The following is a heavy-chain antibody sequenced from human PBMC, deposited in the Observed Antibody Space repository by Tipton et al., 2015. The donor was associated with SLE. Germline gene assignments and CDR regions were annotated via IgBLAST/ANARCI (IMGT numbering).Heavy chain of an antibody. Sequence: SLRLSCAASGFTFSSYSMNWVRQAPGKGLEWVSYISSSSTIYYADSVKGRFTISRDNAKNSLYLQMNSLRAEDTAVYYCARDGRDPKSWGQGTLVTVSS. CDR2: ISSSSTI. CDR3: ARDGRDPKS. J-gene: IGHJ4*02. D-gene: IGHD5-24*01. V-gene: IGHV3-48*01. CDR1: GFTFSSYS.